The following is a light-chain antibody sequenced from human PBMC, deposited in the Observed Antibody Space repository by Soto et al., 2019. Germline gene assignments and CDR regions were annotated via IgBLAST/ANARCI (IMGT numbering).Light chain of an antibody. Sequence: EIVMTQFPATLSKSPGESATFSCRASQSIGTKLAWYQQRPGQAPRLLMYGASTGATGIPARFSGSGSGTEFTLTISSLQSEDLAVYFCQQYHNWPAFGQGTKVDIK. V-gene: IGKV3-15*01. CDR1: QSIGTK. CDR2: GAS. CDR3: QQYHNWPA. J-gene: IGKJ1*01.